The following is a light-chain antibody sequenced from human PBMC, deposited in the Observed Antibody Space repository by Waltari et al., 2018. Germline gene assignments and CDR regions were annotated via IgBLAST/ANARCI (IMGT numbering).Light chain of an antibody. V-gene: IGKV4-1*01. CDR1: QSVLYNSNNYNY. CDR3: QQYYVTPLT. CDR2: WAS. Sequence: DIVMTQSPDSLAVPLGERATISSKSSQSVLYNSNNYNYLAWFQQKPGQPPKLLIYWASTRESGVPDRFSGSGSGTDFTLTITSLQAEDVAVYYCQQYYVTPLTFGGGTKVEVK. J-gene: IGKJ4*01.